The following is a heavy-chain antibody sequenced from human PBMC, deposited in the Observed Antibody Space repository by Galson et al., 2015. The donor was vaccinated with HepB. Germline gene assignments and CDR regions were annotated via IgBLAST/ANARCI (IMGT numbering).Heavy chain of an antibody. CDR1: GFTFSGYA. CDR2: VAGSGDRT. D-gene: IGHD7-27*01. Sequence: SLRLSCAASGFTFSGYAMSWVRQAPGKGLEWVSTVAGSGDRTYYADSVKGRFTISRDNSKNTLYLEMNNLRAEDTAIYYCAKRLTGAAYYFDYWGQGTLVTVSS. J-gene: IGHJ4*02. CDR3: AKRLTGAAYYFDY. V-gene: IGHV3-23*01.